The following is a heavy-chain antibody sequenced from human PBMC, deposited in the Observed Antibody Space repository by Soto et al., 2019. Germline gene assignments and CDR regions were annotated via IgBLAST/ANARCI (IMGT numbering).Heavy chain of an antibody. Sequence: SETLSLTCTVSGGSISSSSYYWGWIRQPPGKGLEWIGSIYYSGSTYYNPSLKSRVTISVDTSKNQFSLKLSSVTAADTAVYYCARAEIVLMVYAIEEPTESYFDYWGQGTLVTVSS. V-gene: IGHV4-39*01. CDR3: ARAEIVLMVYAIEEPTESYFDY. CDR1: GGSISSSSYY. J-gene: IGHJ4*02. CDR2: IYYSGST. D-gene: IGHD2-8*01.